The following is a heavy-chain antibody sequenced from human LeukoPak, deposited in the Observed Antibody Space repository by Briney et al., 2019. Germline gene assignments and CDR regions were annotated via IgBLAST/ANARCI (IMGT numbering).Heavy chain of an antibody. CDR2: ISWNSGSI. D-gene: IGHD3-22*01. Sequence: GGSLRLSCAASGFTFDDYAMHWVRQAPGKGLEWVSGISWNSGSIGYADSVKGSFTISRDNAKNSLYLQMNSLRAEDTALYYCAKDNGYDSSYIDYWGQGTLVTVSS. V-gene: IGHV3-9*01. J-gene: IGHJ4*02. CDR3: AKDNGYDSSYIDY. CDR1: GFTFDDYA.